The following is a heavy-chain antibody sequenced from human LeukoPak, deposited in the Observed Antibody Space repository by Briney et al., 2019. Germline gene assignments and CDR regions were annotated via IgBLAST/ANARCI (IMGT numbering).Heavy chain of an antibody. D-gene: IGHD6-19*01. V-gene: IGHV1-18*04. CDR3: ARHSGSGWKALGY. J-gene: IGHJ4*02. CDR1: VYTFSNYG. CDR2: TSYNGNT. Sequence: SVKVSCKSSVYTFSNYGISWVRQAPGLPLEWIGWTSYNGNTNYSHKFQDRVTITTATSPHTASVELRRLESDDTAVYYCARHSGSGWKALGYWGQGALVTVSS.